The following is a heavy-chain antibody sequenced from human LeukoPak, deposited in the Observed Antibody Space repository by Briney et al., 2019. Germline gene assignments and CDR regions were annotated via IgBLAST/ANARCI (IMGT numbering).Heavy chain of an antibody. D-gene: IGHD4-17*01. Sequence: ASVKVSCKASGGTFSSYTISWVRQAPGQGLEWMGRIIPILGIANYAQKFQGRVTITADKSTSTAYMELSSLRAEDTAVYYCARREVGYGDYSDYWGQGTLVTVSS. CDR2: IIPILGIA. CDR3: ARREVGYGDYSDY. J-gene: IGHJ4*02. CDR1: GGTFSSYT. V-gene: IGHV1-69*02.